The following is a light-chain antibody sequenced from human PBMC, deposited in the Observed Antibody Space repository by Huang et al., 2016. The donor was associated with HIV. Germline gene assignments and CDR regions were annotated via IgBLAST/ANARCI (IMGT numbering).Light chain of an antibody. Sequence: IVMAQSPVSLAVSLGERATLTCRSSQSVFSTSTNKDYLAWFQQKPGQPPKLLLFWSSTREFGVPDRFSGSGSGTHFTLTIANLEADDAAIYYCQQYYASPQTFGQGTRV. CDR1: QSVFSTSTNKDY. V-gene: IGKV4-1*01. J-gene: IGKJ1*01. CDR2: WSS. CDR3: QQYYASPQT.